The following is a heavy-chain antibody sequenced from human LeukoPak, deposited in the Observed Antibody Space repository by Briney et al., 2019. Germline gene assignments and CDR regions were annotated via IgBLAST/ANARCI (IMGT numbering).Heavy chain of an antibody. V-gene: IGHV1-69*13. J-gene: IGHJ4*01. CDR2: FIPIFGTA. CDR3: ARENRFGELLYPQPLDY. D-gene: IGHD3-10*01. Sequence: SVKVSCKASGGTFSSYAISWVRQAPGQGLEWMGGFIPIFGTANYAQKFQGRVTITADESTSTAYMELSSLRPEDTAVYYCARENRFGELLYPQPLDYWGQGTLVSVSS. CDR1: GGTFSSYA.